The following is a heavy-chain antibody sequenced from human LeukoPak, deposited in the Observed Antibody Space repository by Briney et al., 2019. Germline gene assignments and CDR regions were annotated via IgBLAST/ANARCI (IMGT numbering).Heavy chain of an antibody. V-gene: IGHV3-30*04. J-gene: IGHJ4*02. CDR1: GFTFTTYP. D-gene: IGHD3-10*01. Sequence: PGRSLRLSCAASGFTFTTYPMHWARQSPGKGLEWVAVDGSGKYYTDSVKGRFTISRDNSRNTLYLQMNSLRAEDTAVYYCAREWADSYSSGSHYCFDYWGQGTLVTVSS. CDR3: AREWADSYSSGSHYCFDY. CDR2: DGSGK.